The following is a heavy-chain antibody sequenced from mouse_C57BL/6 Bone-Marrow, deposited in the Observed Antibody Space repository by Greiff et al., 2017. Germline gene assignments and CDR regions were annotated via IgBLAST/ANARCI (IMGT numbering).Heavy chain of an antibody. CDR1: GYTFTSYW. Sequence: VQLQQSGTVLARPGASVKMSCKPSGYTFTSYWMHWVKQRPGQGLEWIGAIYPGNSDTSYNQQFKGKAKLTAVTSASTAYMELRSLTNEDSAVYYCSSWLLPFAYWGQGTLVTVSA. V-gene: IGHV1-5*01. J-gene: IGHJ3*01. D-gene: IGHD2-3*01. CDR3: SSWLLPFAY. CDR2: IYPGNSDT.